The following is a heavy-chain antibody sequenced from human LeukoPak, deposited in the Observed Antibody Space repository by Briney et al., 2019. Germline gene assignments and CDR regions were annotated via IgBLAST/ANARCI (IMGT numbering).Heavy chain of an antibody. CDR1: GGSLSGYY. CDR3: ARGEGGDSSSSIWFDP. D-gene: IGHD6-6*01. CDR2: INHSGST. V-gene: IGHV4-34*01. J-gene: IGHJ5*02. Sequence: SETLSLTCAVYGGSLSGYYWSWIRQPPGKGLEWIGEINHSGSTNYIPSLKSRVTISVDTSKNQFSLKLTSVTAADTAVYYCARGEGGDSSSSIWFDPWGQGTLVTVSS.